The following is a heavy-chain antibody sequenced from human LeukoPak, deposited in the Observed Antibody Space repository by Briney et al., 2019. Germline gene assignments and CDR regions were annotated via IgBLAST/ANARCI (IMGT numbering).Heavy chain of an antibody. J-gene: IGHJ3*02. CDR2: ISGSGGST. Sequence: PGGSLTLSCAASGFTFSSHGMRWVRQAPGKGLEWVSAISGSGGSTYYADSVKGRFTIYRDHSKNTLYLQMNSLRAEDTAVYYCAKLMAAGGPYGAFDIWGQGTMVAVSS. CDR3: AKLMAAGGPYGAFDI. D-gene: IGHD6-13*01. CDR1: GFTFSSHG. V-gene: IGHV3-23*01.